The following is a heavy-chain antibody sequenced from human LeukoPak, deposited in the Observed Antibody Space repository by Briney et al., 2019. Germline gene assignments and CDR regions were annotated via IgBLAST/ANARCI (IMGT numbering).Heavy chain of an antibody. J-gene: IGHJ4*02. CDR3: ARGNYYDSTGYDYSFDS. V-gene: IGHV3-23*01. Sequence: PGGSLRLSCAASGFPFSSYAMSWVRQSPGKGLEWVSAISGGNGNTYYAYYADSVKGRFTISRDNSKNTLYLQMNSLRAEDTAVYYCARGNYYDSTGYDYSFDSWGQGTLVTVSS. CDR2: ISGGNGNTYYA. CDR1: GFPFSSYA. D-gene: IGHD3-22*01.